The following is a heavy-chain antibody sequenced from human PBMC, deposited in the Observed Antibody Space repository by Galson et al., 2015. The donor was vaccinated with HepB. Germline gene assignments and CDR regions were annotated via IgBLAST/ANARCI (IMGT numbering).Heavy chain of an antibody. CDR2: INPDSGGT. CDR1: GYTFSGYY. J-gene: IGHJ6*03. V-gene: IGHV1-2*02. CDR3: VRDQMYCSGGRRTCFDSFYYMDV. Sequence: SVKVSCKASGYTFSGYYMHWVRQAPGQGLEWMGWINPDSGGTNYAQTFQGRVTMTRDTSISTAYMELSSLRSDDTAVYYCVRDQMYCSGGRRTCFDSFYYMDVWGKGTTVTVSS. D-gene: IGHD2-15*01.